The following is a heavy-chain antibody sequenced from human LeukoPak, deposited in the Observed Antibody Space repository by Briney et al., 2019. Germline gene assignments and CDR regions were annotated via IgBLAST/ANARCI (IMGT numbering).Heavy chain of an antibody. D-gene: IGHD3-16*01. V-gene: IGHV4-34*01. CDR2: INHSGST. Sequence: PSETLSLTCAVYGGSFNGYYWSWIRQPPGKGLEWIGEINHSGSTNYNPSLKSRVTISVDTSKNQFSLKLSSVTAADTAVYYCARYYAPRRYNWFDPWGQGTLVTVSS. J-gene: IGHJ5*02. CDR3: ARYYAPRRYNWFDP. CDR1: GGSFNGYY.